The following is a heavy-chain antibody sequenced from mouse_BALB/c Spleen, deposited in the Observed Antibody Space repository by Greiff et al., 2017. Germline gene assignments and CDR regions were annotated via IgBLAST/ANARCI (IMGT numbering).Heavy chain of an antibody. CDR1: GYTFTSYW. D-gene: IGHD2-2*01. CDR2: IYPGNGDT. J-gene: IGHJ3*01. Sequence: VQLQQSGTVLARPGASVKMSCKASGYTFTSYWMYWVKQRPGQGLEWIGAIYPGNGDTSYNQKFKGKAKLTAVTSTSTAYMELSSLTNEDSAVYYCTRGFYYGYAWFAYWGQGTLVTVSA. CDR3: TRGFYYGYAWFAY. V-gene: IGHV1-5*01.